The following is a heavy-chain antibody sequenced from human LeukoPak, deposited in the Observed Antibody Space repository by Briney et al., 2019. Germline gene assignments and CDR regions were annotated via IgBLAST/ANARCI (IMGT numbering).Heavy chain of an antibody. V-gene: IGHV3-15*01. CDR1: RFTFSNAW. Sequence: KSGGSLRLSCAASRFTFSNAWMSWVRQAPGKGLEWVGRIKSKTDGGTTDYAAPVKGRFTISRDDSKNTLYLQMNSLKTEDTAVYYCTTERVVAAAGTYYWGQGTLVTVSS. CDR2: IKSKTDGGTT. CDR3: TTERVVAAAGTYY. J-gene: IGHJ4*02. D-gene: IGHD6-13*01.